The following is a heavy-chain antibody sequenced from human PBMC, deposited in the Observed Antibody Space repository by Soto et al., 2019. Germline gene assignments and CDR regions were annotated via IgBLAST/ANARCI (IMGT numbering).Heavy chain of an antibody. D-gene: IGHD3-10*01. CDR1: GFTVSSNY. CDR2: IYSGGST. J-gene: IGHJ6*03. CDR3: ARDLSRGDYYYYMDV. V-gene: IGHV3-53*04. Sequence: ESGGGLVQPGGSLRLSCAASGFTVSSNYMSWVRQAPGKGLEWVSVIYSGGSTYYADSVKGRFTISRHNSKNTLYLQMNSLRAEDTAVYYCARDLSRGDYYYYMDVWGKGTTVTVSS.